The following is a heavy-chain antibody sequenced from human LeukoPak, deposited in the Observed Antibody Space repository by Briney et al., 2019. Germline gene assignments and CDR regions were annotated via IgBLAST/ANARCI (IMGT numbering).Heavy chain of an antibody. V-gene: IGHV3-7*03. CDR1: GFTFGKYW. CDR2: IKLDGSEK. Sequence: GGSLGLSCVASGFTFGKYWMSWVRQAPGKGLEWVANIKLDGSEKNYVDSVKGRFTISRDNTKNSLYLQMNSLRAEDTAVYYCARSSYSSSSSVWGQGTMVTVSS. D-gene: IGHD6-6*01. J-gene: IGHJ3*01. CDR3: ARSSYSSSSSV.